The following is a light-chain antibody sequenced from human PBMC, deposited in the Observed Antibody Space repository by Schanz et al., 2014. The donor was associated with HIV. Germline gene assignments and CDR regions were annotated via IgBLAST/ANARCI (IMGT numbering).Light chain of an antibody. CDR2: DFD. J-gene: IGLJ3*02. Sequence: QSALTQPASVSGSPGQSISISCTGTSSDLGRLNWVSWYQQHPGKAPKLVISDFDNRPSGISPRFSASKSDNTASLTISGLQAEDEGDYYCCSCTNTNTWVFGGGTKLTVL. CDR1: SSDLGRLNW. CDR3: CSCTNTNTWV. V-gene: IGLV2-14*03.